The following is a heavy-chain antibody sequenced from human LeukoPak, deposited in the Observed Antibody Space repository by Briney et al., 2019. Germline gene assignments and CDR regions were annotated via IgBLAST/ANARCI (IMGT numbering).Heavy chain of an antibody. V-gene: IGHV3-NL1*01. CDR2: IYSGGNI. CDR1: GFTFSSYA. D-gene: IGHD2-15*01. Sequence: GGSLRLSCAASGFTFSSYAMHWVRQAPGKGLEWVSVIYSGGNIYYIDSVKGRFTISRDTSKNTLYLQMNSLRAEDTAVYYCASRHCSGGGCYFAGADPFDYWGQGTLVTVSS. CDR3: ASRHCSGGGCYFAGADPFDY. J-gene: IGHJ4*02.